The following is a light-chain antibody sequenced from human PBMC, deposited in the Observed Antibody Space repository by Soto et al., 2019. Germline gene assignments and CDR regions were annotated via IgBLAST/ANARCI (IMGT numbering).Light chain of an antibody. J-gene: IGKJ4*01. CDR2: KAS. V-gene: IGKV1-5*03. CDR1: QSISSW. Sequence: DIQLTQSPSTLSASVGDIITITCRASQSISSWLAWYQQKPGKAPKHLVYKASSLESGVPSRFSGSGSGTEFTLTISTLQPDDFATYYCQQYEAYPLTFGGGNKVEI. CDR3: QQYEAYPLT.